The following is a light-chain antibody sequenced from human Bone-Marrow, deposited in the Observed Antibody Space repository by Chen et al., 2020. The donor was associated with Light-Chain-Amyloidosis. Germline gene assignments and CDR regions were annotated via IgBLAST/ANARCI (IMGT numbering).Light chain of an antibody. CDR1: SSDVGGDNH. J-gene: IGLJ1*01. CDR2: EVT. V-gene: IGLV2-14*01. CDR3: SSYTITNTLV. Sequence: QSALTHPASVSGSPGQSITISCPGTSSDVGGDNHVSWYQQHPDKAPKLMIYEVTNRPSWVPDRFSGSKSDNTASLTISGLQTEDEADYFYSSYTITNTLVFGSGTRVTVL.